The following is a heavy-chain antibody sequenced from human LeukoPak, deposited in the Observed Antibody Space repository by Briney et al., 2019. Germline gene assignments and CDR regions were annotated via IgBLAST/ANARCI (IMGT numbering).Heavy chain of an antibody. CDR2: IYYSGST. J-gene: IGHJ4*02. D-gene: IGHD6-13*01. CDR1: GGSISSSSYY. Sequence: TPSETLSLTCTVSGGSISSSSYYWGGIRQPPGKGLEWIGSIYYSGSTYYPPSLKSRVTISVDTSKNQFSLKLSPVTAADTAVYYCARWAAGTSYFDSWGQGTLVTVSS. CDR3: ARWAAGTSYFDS. V-gene: IGHV4-39*01.